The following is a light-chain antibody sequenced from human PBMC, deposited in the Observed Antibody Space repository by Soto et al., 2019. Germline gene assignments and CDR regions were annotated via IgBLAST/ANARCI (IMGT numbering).Light chain of an antibody. CDR1: SSNIGAGYD. CDR3: QSYDSSLSGYVV. V-gene: IGLV1-40*01. Sequence: QTVVTQPPSVSGAPGQRVTISCTGSSSNIGAGYDVHWYQQLPRTAPKLLIYGNSNRPSGVPDRFSGSKSGTSASLAITGLQAEDEADYYCQSYDSSLSGYVVFGGGTQLTVL. CDR2: GNS. J-gene: IGLJ2*01.